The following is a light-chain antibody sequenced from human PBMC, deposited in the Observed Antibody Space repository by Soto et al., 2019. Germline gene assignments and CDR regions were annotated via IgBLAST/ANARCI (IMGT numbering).Light chain of an antibody. CDR3: QQSYTSPPWT. CDR1: QIISTY. V-gene: IGKV1-39*01. Sequence: DIQMTQSPSSLSASVGDRVTLSCRASQIISTYLNWYQQKPGTAPRLLISRASSVKSGVPPRFSGSGSGRDFTLTISILRPEDIAAYFCQQSYTSPPWTFGQGTKVEVK. J-gene: IGKJ1*01. CDR2: RAS.